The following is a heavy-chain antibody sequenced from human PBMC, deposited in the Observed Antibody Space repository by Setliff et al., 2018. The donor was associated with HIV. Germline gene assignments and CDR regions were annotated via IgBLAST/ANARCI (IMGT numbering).Heavy chain of an antibody. V-gene: IGHV1-24*01. J-gene: IGHJ2*01. CDR1: GDSVSDLV. CDR2: IHLEDGER. Sequence: ASVKVSCKVSGDSVSDLVIHWVRQAPGKGLERMGGIHLEDGERFYAERFPGRVTMTEDTSTDTAYLDLNSLRSDDTAVYYCVTVKSTRVCSGGRCYWTSRYLDLWGRGTLVTVSS. CDR3: VTVKSTRVCSGGRCYWTSRYLDL. D-gene: IGHD2-15*01.